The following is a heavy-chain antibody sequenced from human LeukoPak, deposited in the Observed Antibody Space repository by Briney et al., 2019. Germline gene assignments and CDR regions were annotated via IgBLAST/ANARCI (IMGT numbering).Heavy chain of an antibody. V-gene: IGHV4-34*01. CDR2: INHSGST. CDR3: ARDPYGFDY. J-gene: IGHJ4*02. D-gene: IGHD3-10*01. Sequence: PSETLSLTCTVSGGSISSYYWSWIRQPPGKGLEWIGEINHSGSTNYNPSLKSRVTISVDTSKNQFSLKLSSVTAADTAVYYCARDPYGFDYWGQGTLVTVSS. CDR1: GGSISSYY.